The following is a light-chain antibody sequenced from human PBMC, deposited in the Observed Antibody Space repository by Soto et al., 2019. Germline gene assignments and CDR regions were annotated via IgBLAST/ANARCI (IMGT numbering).Light chain of an antibody. CDR2: AAS. CDR3: QQRSRWPRGT. J-gene: IGKJ2*02. CDR1: QNVGNN. V-gene: IGKV3-11*01. Sequence: VLTQSPATLSLSPGESATLSCRASQNVGNNLAWYQQKSGQAPRLLIYAASDRATGVPARFSGRMSGTDFTLTISSLELEDFATYFCQQRSRWPRGTFGRGTKLE.